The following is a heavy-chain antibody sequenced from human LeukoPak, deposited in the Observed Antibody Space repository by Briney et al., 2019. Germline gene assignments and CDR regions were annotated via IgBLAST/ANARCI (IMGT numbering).Heavy chain of an antibody. Sequence: ASVKVSCKASGYTFTSYDINWVRQAPGQGLEWVGWMNPDTGNTAYAHNFQGRVTMTRDTSITTAYMELSSLRSEDTAVYYCARGIDCSRITCSVTSYYYYYYMDVWGKGTTVTVSS. D-gene: IGHD2-2*01. V-gene: IGHV1-8*01. CDR1: GYTFTSYD. CDR3: ARGIDCSRITCSVTSYYYYYYMDV. CDR2: MNPDTGNT. J-gene: IGHJ6*03.